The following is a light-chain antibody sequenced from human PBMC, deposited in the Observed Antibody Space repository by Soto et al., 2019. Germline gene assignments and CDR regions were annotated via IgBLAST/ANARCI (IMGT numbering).Light chain of an antibody. J-gene: IGKJ5*01. CDR3: QQRSNSIT. CDR1: QSFSTY. Sequence: DFQMTQSPSSLSASVGDRVTITCRASQSFSTYLAWYQQKPGKVPKLLISGISTLQSGVPSRFSGSGSGTEFTLTISSLEPEDFAVYYCQQRSNSITFGQGTRLEIK. V-gene: IGKV1-27*01. CDR2: GIS.